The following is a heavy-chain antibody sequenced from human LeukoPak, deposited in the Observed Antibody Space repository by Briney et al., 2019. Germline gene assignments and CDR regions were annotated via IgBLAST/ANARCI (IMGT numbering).Heavy chain of an antibody. CDR2: INHSGST. CDR3: ARFDWLLFFDY. CDR1: GGSISSGSYY. Sequence: PSETLSLTCTVSGGSISSGSYYWSWIRQPAGKGLEWIGEINHSGSTNYNPSLKSRVTISVDTSKNQFSLKLSSVTAADTAVYYCARFDWLLFFDYWGQGTLVTVSS. V-gene: IGHV4-61*10. D-gene: IGHD3-9*01. J-gene: IGHJ4*02.